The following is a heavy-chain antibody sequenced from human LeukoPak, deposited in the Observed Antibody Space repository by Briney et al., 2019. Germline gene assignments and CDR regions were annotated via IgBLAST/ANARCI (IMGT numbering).Heavy chain of an antibody. Sequence: GGSLRLSCAASGFTFSNYWMSWVRQAPGKGLEWVANIKQDGSEKYYVASVKGRFTISRDNAKNSLYLQMNSLRAEDTAVYYCARVPIAVAGIIFDYWGQGTLVTVSS. D-gene: IGHD6-19*01. V-gene: IGHV3-7*01. CDR1: GFTFSNYW. CDR2: IKQDGSEK. CDR3: ARVPIAVAGIIFDY. J-gene: IGHJ4*02.